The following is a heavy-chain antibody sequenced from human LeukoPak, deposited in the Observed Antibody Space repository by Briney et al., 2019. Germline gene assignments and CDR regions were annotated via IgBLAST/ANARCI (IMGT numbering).Heavy chain of an antibody. CDR3: ARESRSGSHLGYYYYYGMDV. V-gene: IGHV4-31*03. D-gene: IGHD3-3*01. Sequence: PSETLSLTCTVSGGSISSGGYYWSWIRQHPGKGLEWIGYIYYSGSTYYNPSLKSRVTISVDTSKNQFSLKLSSVTAADTAVYYCARESRSGSHLGYYYYYGMDVWGQGTTATVSS. CDR2: IYYSGST. J-gene: IGHJ6*02. CDR1: GGSISSGGYY.